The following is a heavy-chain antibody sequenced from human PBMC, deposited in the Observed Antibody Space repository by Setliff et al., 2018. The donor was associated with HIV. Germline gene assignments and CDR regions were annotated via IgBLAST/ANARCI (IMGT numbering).Heavy chain of an antibody. J-gene: IGHJ4*02. CDR1: GGSFSSSY. CDR2: INHNGIT. V-gene: IGHV4-34*01. Sequence: SETLSLTCAVHGGSFSSSYWSWIRQAPGKGLEWIGQINHNGITHYNPSLETRVTMFADTSKNQFSLRLSPVTAADTAIYYCAKGPRGLSLRYYFDFWAQGSQVTVSS. CDR3: AKGPRGLSLRYYFDF.